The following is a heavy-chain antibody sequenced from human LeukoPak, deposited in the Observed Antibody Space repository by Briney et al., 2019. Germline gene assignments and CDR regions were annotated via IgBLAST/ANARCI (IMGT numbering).Heavy chain of an antibody. V-gene: IGHV1-18*01. CDR1: GYTFTSYG. J-gene: IGHJ5*02. D-gene: IGHD2-2*01. CDR2: ISAYNGNT. Sequence: EASVKVSCKASGYTFTSYGISWVRQAPGQGLEWMGWISAYNGNTNYAQKLQGRVTMTTDTSTSTAYMELRSLRSDDTAVYYCARVVVVVPAAMSQGWFDPWGQGTLVTVSS. CDR3: ARVVVVVPAAMSQGWFDP.